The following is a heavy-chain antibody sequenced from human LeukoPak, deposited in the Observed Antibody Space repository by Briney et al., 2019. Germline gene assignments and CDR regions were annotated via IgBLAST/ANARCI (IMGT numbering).Heavy chain of an antibody. CDR2: IHYRGST. J-gene: IGHJ4*02. V-gene: IGHV4-59*01. Sequence: SETLSLTCTVSGGSISSYYWSWIRQPPAKGLEWIAYIHYRGSTDYNPSLKSRVTISVDTSKNQFSLKLNSVTAADTAVYYCARESAYSGWFDYWGQGTLVTVSS. CDR3: ARESAYSGWFDY. D-gene: IGHD6-19*01. CDR1: GGSISSYY.